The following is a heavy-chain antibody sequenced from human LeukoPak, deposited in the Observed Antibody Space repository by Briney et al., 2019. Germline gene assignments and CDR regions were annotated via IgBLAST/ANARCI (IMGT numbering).Heavy chain of an antibody. CDR3: ARAGDYYGSGSNYYYYGMDV. V-gene: IGHV3-30*04. J-gene: IGHJ6*04. CDR2: MSYDGSNK. D-gene: IGHD3-10*01. Sequence: PGGSLRLSCAASGFTFSSYAMHWVRQAPGKGLEWVAVMSYDGSNKYYADSVKGRFTISRDNSKNTLYLQMNSLRAEDTAVYYCARAGDYYGSGSNYYYYGMDVWGKGTTVTVSS. CDR1: GFTFSSYA.